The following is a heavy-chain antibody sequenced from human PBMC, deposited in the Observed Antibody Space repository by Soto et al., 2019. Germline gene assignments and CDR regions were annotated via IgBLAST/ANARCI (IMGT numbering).Heavy chain of an antibody. CDR3: AKGPYSHYDYHYMDV. V-gene: IGHV3-9*01. CDR1: GFTFDNYA. J-gene: IGHJ6*03. Sequence: EVQMVESGGGLIQLGRSLRLSCAASGFTFDNYAMHWVRQAPGKGLDWVSGISWNSGNIGYADSVKGRFTISRDNAKNSLYLQMNSLRAEDTALYYCAKGPYSHYDYHYMDVWGKGTTVTVSS. CDR2: ISWNSGNI. D-gene: IGHD4-4*01.